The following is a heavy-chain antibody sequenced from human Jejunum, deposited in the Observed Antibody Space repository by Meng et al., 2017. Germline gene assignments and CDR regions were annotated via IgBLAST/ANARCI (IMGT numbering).Heavy chain of an antibody. D-gene: IGHD5-24*01. J-gene: IGHJ4*02. Sequence: QVQLQESGPGLVKPSQTLSLTCTVSGDSFNSPDYYWSWIRQPPEKGLEWIGYIYYSGSTNYNPSLKSRVTMSVDTSKNHFSLKLTSVTAADTAVYFCARDSETYPTYFDYWGQGTLVTVSS. CDR2: IYYSGST. CDR1: GDSFNSPDYY. CDR3: ARDSETYPTYFDY. V-gene: IGHV4-30-4*01.